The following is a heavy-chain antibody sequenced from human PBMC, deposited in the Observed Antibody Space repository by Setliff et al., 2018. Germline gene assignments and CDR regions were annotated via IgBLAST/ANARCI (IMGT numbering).Heavy chain of an antibody. CDR2: IKSKTDGGTT. J-gene: IGHJ4*02. CDR3: TTDHFTIFGVVIILEVAGY. Sequence: PGGSLRLSCAASGFTFSNAWMSWVRQAPGKGLEWVGRIKSKTDGGTTDYAAPVKGRFTISRDDSKNTLYLQMNSLKTEDTAVYYCTTDHFTIFGVVIILEVAGYWGQGTLVTVSS. CDR1: GFTFSNAW. V-gene: IGHV3-15*01. D-gene: IGHD3-3*01.